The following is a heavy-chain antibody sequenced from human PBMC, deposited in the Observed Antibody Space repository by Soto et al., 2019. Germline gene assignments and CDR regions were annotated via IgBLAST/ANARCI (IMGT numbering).Heavy chain of an antibody. D-gene: IGHD4-17*01. CDR1: GYTFTSYD. Sequence: QVQLVQSGAEVKKPGASVKVSCKASGYTFTSYDINWVRQATGQGLEWMGWMNPNSGNTGYAQKFQGRVTMXXNXSXXTAYMELSSLRSEDTAVYYCARGFLRAVTRSVLGYWGQGTLVTVSS. V-gene: IGHV1-8*01. J-gene: IGHJ4*02. CDR3: ARGFLRAVTRSVLGY. CDR2: MNPNSGNT.